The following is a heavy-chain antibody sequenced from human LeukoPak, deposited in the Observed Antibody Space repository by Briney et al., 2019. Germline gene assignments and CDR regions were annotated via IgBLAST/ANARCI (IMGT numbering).Heavy chain of an antibody. V-gene: IGHV3-21*01. J-gene: IGHJ3*01. CDR3: ARRTTFAFDV. Sequence: GGSLRLSCAASGFTFTTYAMNWVRQAPGKGLEWVSSISTSSSYIYYADSVKGRFTISRDNARNSLYLQMNSLRAEDTAVYYCARRTTFAFDVWGQGTMVTISS. CDR2: ISTSSSYI. CDR1: GFTFTTYA. D-gene: IGHD4-17*01.